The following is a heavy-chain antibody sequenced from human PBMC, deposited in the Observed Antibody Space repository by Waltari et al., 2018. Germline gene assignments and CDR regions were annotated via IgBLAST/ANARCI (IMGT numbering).Heavy chain of an antibody. V-gene: IGHV3-30*18. CDR3: AKDAFGNTYMDH. CDR2: LWFEGGDE. Sequence: QLQLGESGGGVVQPGKSLRLSCAASGFSLRHYGMHWVRQAPRRGLEWVALLWFEGGDEYYADSVRGRFTISRDNSKNILYLHMDSLRVDDTAVYYCAKDAFGNTYMDHWGQGTLVTVSS. D-gene: IGHD3-16*01. J-gene: IGHJ4*02. CDR1: GFSLRHYG.